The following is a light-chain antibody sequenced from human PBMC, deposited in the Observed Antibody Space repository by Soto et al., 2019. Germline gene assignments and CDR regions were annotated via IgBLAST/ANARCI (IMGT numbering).Light chain of an antibody. J-gene: IGLJ2*01. CDR1: SSDIGGYNF. Sequence: QSALTKPASVSGSPGQSITISCTGTSSDIGGYNFVSWYQQHPGKAPKLMIYEVTNRPSGISNRFSGSKSGNTASLTISGVQPEDEADYYCSSYRTMTTLVFGGGTKLTVL. CDR2: EVT. CDR3: SSYRTMTTLV. V-gene: IGLV2-14*01.